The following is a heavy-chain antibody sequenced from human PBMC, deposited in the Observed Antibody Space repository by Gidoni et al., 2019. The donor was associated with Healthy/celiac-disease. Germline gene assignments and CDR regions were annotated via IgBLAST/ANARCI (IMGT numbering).Heavy chain of an antibody. CDR1: GFTFSSYA. CDR3: AKELLNGTGGPGISSSQIDY. V-gene: IGHV3-23*01. CDR2: VSGSGGST. D-gene: IGHD2-8*02. J-gene: IGHJ4*02. Sequence: EVQLLESGGGLVQPGGSLRLSCAASGFTFSSYAMSWVRQAPGKGLEWVSAVSGSGGSTYYADSVKGRFTISRDNSKNTLYLQMSSLRAEDTAVYYCAKELLNGTGGPGISSSQIDYWGQGTLVTVSS.